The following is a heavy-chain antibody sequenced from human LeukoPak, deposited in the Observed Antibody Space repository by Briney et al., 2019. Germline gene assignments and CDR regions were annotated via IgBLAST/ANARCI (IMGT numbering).Heavy chain of an antibody. D-gene: IGHD5-18*01. CDR1: GFTFSSYE. J-gene: IGHJ4*02. Sequence: GGSLRLSCAASGFTFSSYEINWVRQAPGKGLEWLSYIGSGGTIIHADSVKGRLTVSRDNAKNSVHLQMSSLRDEDTAVYYCARARENSYGLGSLDYWGQGTLVTVYS. V-gene: IGHV3-48*03. CDR3: ARARENSYGLGSLDY. CDR2: IGSGGTI.